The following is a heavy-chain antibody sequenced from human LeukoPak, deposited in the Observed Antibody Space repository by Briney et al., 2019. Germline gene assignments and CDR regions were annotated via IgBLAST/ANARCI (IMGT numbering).Heavy chain of an antibody. Sequence: TLSLTCAVSGGSISSGGYSWSWIRQPPGKGLEWIGYIYHSGSTYYNPSLKSRVTISVDRSKNQFSLKLSSVTAADTAVYYCARWGAAVLTGYYHFDYWGQGTLVTVSS. CDR3: ARWGAAVLTGYYHFDY. CDR1: GGSISSGGYS. V-gene: IGHV4-30-2*01. CDR2: IYHSGST. D-gene: IGHD3-9*01. J-gene: IGHJ4*02.